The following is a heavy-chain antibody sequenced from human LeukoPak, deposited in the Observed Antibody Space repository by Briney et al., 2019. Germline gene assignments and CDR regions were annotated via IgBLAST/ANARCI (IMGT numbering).Heavy chain of an antibody. Sequence: GGSLRLSCAASGFTFSSYGMHWVRQAPGKGLEWVAFIRYDGISKYYADSVKGRFTISRDNSKNTLYLQMNSLRAEDTAVYYCARSTAYWSQGTLVTVSS. CDR1: GFTFSSYG. J-gene: IGHJ4*02. CDR2: IRYDGISK. CDR3: ARSTAY. V-gene: IGHV3-30*02.